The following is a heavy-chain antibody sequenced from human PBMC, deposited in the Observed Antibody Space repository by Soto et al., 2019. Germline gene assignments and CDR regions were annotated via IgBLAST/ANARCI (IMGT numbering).Heavy chain of an antibody. Sequence: GGSLRLSCAASGFIFSDYTMVWVRQGQGKGLEWISSVSGTGANTEYADSVKGRFIISRDNSKNTVHLQMNSLRVEDSAVYYCAKDRHGKNNWFDPWGRGTLVTVSS. D-gene: IGHD4-17*01. CDR1: GFIFSDYT. V-gene: IGHV3-23*01. J-gene: IGHJ5*02. CDR3: AKDRHGKNNWFDP. CDR2: VSGTGANT.